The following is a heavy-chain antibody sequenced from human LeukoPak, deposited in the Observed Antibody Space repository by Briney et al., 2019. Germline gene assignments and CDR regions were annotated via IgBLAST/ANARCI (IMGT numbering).Heavy chain of an antibody. Sequence: TGGSLRLSCAASGFTFSTYAMSWVRQAPGKGLEWVSTIGTSGVHTFYADSVQGRFTISRDNSKNTLYLQLNSLRAEDTAVYFCAKRAIQIPGSNCFDPWGQGTLVTVSS. CDR3: AKRAIQIPGSNCFDP. J-gene: IGHJ5*02. CDR2: IGTSGVHT. D-gene: IGHD5-24*01. CDR1: GFTFSTYA. V-gene: IGHV3-23*01.